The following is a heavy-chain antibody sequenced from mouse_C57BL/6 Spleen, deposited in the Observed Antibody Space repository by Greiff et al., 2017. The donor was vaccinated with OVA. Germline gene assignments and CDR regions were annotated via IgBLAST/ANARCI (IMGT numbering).Heavy chain of an antibody. D-gene: IGHD1-1*01. V-gene: IGHV1-64*01. CDR3: ARDNYGSSSSWFAY. CDR2: IHPNSGST. CDR1: GYTFTSYW. J-gene: IGHJ3*01. Sequence: VQGVESGAELVKPGASVKLSCKASGYTFTSYWMHWVKQRPGQGLEWIGMIHPNSGSTNYNEKFKSKATLTVDKSSSTAYMQLSSLTSEDSAVYYCARDNYGSSSSWFAYWGQGTLVTVSA.